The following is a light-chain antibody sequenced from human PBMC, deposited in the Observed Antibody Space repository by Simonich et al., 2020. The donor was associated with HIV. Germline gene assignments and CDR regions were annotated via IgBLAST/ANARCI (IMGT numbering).Light chain of an antibody. V-gene: IGKV3-11*01. J-gene: IGKJ5*01. Sequence: EIVMTQSPATLSVSPGEIATPSCRSSQSVSNNLAWYQQNPGQAPRLLNYDAANRATGIPARFSGSGSGTDFTLTISSLDPGDFAVYYCQQRSGWPPITFGQGTRLEIK. CDR2: DAA. CDR1: QSVSNN. CDR3: QQRSGWPPIT.